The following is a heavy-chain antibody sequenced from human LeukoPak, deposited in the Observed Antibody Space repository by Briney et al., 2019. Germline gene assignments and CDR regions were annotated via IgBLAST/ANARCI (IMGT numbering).Heavy chain of an antibody. J-gene: IGHJ6*02. CDR2: VYHSGGA. D-gene: IGHD6-19*01. CDR1: GASIASHSW. CDR3: ARTPGWNYYYGMDV. V-gene: IGHV4/OR15-8*01. Sequence: SETLSLTCAVSGASIASHSWWSWVRQPPGKGLEWIGEVYHSGGANYKPSLKSRVTISVDTSKNQFSLKLSFVTAADTAVYYCARTPGWNYYYGMDVWGQGTTVTVSS.